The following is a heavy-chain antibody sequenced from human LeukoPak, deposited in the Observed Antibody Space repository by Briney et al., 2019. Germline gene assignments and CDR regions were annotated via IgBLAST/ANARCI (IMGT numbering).Heavy chain of an antibody. CDR1: GGSFTPYY. CDR3: ARGFDGPNAFDI. CDR2: IYYSGST. D-gene: IGHD5-24*01. V-gene: IGHV4-59*01. Sequence: SETLSLTCTVSGGSFTPYYWSWIRQPPGKGLEWIVHIYYSGSTNYNPSLKSRVTISLDTSKNQFSLKLSSMTAADTAVYYCARGFDGPNAFDIWGQGTMVTVSS. J-gene: IGHJ3*02.